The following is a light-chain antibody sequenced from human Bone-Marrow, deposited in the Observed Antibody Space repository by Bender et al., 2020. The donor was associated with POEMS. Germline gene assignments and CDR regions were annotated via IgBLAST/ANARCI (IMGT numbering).Light chain of an antibody. Sequence: ALTQAASVSGSPGQSITISCTGTSSDVGGYDYVSWYQHHPGTAPKLMIYDVTNRPSGVSDRFSGSKSGNTASLTISGLQTEDEAAYYCSSYTSSSTLVFGGGTKLTVL. J-gene: IGLJ3*02. CDR1: SSDVGGYDY. V-gene: IGLV2-14*03. CDR3: SSYTSSSTLV. CDR2: DVT.